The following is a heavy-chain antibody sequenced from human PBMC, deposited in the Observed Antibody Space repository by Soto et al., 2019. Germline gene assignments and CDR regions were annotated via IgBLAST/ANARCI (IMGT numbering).Heavy chain of an antibody. J-gene: IGHJ4*02. CDR2: ISAYNGNT. D-gene: IGHD2-2*01. Sequence: ASVKVSCKAPRDTFTSYYINWVRQAPGQGLEWMGWISAYNGNTNYAQKLQGRVTMTTDTSTSTAYMELRSLRSDDTAVYYCARKAGGTRAYRYWGQGTLVTVSS. V-gene: IGHV1-18*04. CDR3: ARKAGGTRAYRY. CDR1: RDTFTSYY.